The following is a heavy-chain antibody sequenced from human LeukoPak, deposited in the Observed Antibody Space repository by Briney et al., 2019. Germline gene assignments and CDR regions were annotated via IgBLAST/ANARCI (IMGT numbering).Heavy chain of an antibody. CDR3: ARGYDYGDYVGDFDY. CDR2: ISVYNTNT. V-gene: IGHV1-18*01. CDR1: GYTFTSYP. J-gene: IGHJ4*02. Sequence: ASVKVSCKAPGYTFTSYPISWVRQAPGQGLEWMEWISVYNTNTKYAQKLQGRVTMTTDRSTSTAYMELRSLRSDDTAVYYCARGYDYGDYVGDFDYWGQGTLVTVSS. D-gene: IGHD4-17*01.